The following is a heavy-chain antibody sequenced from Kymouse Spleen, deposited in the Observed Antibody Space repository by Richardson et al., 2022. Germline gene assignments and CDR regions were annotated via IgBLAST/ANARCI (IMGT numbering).Heavy chain of an antibody. D-gene: IGHD4-11,IGHD4-11*01. CDR3: ARDYSNYYYYYGMDV. V-gene: IGHV3-7*01. Sequence: EVQLVESGGGLVQPGGSLRLSCAASGFTFSSYWMSWVRQAPGKGLEWVANIKQDGSEKYYVDSVKGRFTISRDNAKNSLYLQMNSLRAEDTAVYYCARDYSNYYYYYGMDVWGQGTTVTVSS. J-gene: IGHJ6*02. CDR1: GFTFSSYW. CDR2: IKQDGSEK.